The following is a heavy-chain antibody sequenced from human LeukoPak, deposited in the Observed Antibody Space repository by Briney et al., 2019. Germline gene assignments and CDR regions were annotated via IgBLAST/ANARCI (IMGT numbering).Heavy chain of an antibody. Sequence: GGSLRLSCAASGFTFSNYWMTWVRQAPGKGLERVANIKEDGSDRYYGDSVRGRFIISRDNAKNSLYLQMDSLRAEDTALYYCAREVPGAMNAFDIWGQGTMVTVSS. CDR1: GFTFSNYW. D-gene: IGHD2-2*01. J-gene: IGHJ3*02. CDR2: IKEDGSDR. CDR3: AREVPGAMNAFDI. V-gene: IGHV3-7*01.